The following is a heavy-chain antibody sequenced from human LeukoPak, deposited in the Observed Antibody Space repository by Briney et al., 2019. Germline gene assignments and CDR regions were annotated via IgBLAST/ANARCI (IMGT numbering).Heavy chain of an antibody. CDR1: GGSFSGYY. CDR3: ARRFGEFNWYFDL. Sequence: PSETLSLTCAVYGGSFSGYYWSWIRQPPGKGLEWIGEINHSGSTNYNPSPKSRVTISVDTSKNQFSLKLSSVTAADTAVYYCARRFGEFNWYFDLWGRGTLVTVSS. J-gene: IGHJ2*01. CDR2: INHSGST. D-gene: IGHD3-10*01. V-gene: IGHV4-34*01.